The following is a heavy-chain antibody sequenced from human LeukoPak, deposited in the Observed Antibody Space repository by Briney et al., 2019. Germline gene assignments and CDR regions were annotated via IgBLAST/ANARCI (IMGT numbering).Heavy chain of an antibody. CDR1: GYTFTNYY. J-gene: IGHJ4*02. V-gene: IGHV1-46*01. CDR3: ARDRPSPDY. CDR2: INPSGWST. Sequence: ASVKVSCKASGYTFTNYYMHWLRQAPRQGRDGMGIINPSGWSTNYEQKFQGRGTMTRGTSTDPVYMELDSLRSEDTAVYYCARDRPSPDYWGQGTLVTVSS.